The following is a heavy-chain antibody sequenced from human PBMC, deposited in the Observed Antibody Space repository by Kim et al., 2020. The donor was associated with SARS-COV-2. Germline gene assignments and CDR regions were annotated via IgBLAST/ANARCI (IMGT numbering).Heavy chain of an antibody. V-gene: IGHV3-7*01. Sequence: KNYVESMKDRFTISRDNAKNALYLQMNSLRVEDTAVYYCARGGYSNFDFWGQGTLVTVSS. CDR3: ARGGYSNFDF. CDR2: K. D-gene: IGHD2-21*01. J-gene: IGHJ4*02.